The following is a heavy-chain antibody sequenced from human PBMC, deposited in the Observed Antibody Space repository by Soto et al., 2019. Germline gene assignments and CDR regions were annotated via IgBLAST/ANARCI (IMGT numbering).Heavy chain of an antibody. CDR3: ARLVTYSSSWPAPHWFDP. Sequence: PSETLSLTCAVYGGSFSGYYWSWIRQPPGKGLEWIGEINHSGSTNYNPSLKSRVTISVDTSKNQFSLKLSSVTAADTAVYYCARLVTYSSSWPAPHWFDPWGQGTLVTVSS. CDR2: INHSGST. J-gene: IGHJ5*02. D-gene: IGHD6-13*01. V-gene: IGHV4-34*01. CDR1: GGSFSGYY.